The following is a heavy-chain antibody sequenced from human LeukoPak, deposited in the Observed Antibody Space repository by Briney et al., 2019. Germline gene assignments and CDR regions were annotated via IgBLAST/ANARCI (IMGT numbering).Heavy chain of an antibody. CDR3: PRGPTTVTRAFDY. CDR2: IYTSGST. D-gene: IGHD4-17*01. J-gene: IGHJ4*02. V-gene: IGHV4-4*07. CDR1: GGSFSIYY. Sequence: SETLSLTCTGSGGSFSIYYWSWIRQPAGKGVEYIGRIYTSGSTNYNPSLKSRVTMSVDTSKSQFSLKLSSVTAADTAVYYCPRGPTTVTRAFDYWGQGTLVTVSS.